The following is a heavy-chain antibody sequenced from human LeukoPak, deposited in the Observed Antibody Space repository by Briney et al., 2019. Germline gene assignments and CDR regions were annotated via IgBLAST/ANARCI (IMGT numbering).Heavy chain of an antibody. CDR1: GFTFSSYS. CDR3: ARSLEAAADTFDY. J-gene: IGHJ4*02. CDR2: ISSSSYI. D-gene: IGHD6-13*01. V-gene: IGHV3-21*01. Sequence: PGGSLRLSCAASGFTFSSYSMNWVRQAPGKGLEWVSSISSSSYIYYADSVKGRFTISRDNAKNSLYLQMNSLRAEDTAVYYCARSLEAAADTFDYWGQGTLVTVSS.